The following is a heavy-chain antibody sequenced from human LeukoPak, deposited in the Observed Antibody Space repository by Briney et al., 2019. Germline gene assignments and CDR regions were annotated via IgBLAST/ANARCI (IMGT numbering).Heavy chain of an antibody. CDR1: GFTFSSYG. CDR2: ISYDGSNK. CDR3: AKDKGSSSPYYMDV. V-gene: IGHV3-30*18. J-gene: IGHJ6*03. Sequence: GGSLRLSCAASGFTFSSYGMHWVRQAPGKGLEWVAVISYDGSNKYYADSVKGRFTISRDNSKNTLYLQMDSLRAEDTAVYYCAKDKGSSSPYYMDVWGKGTTVTVSS. D-gene: IGHD6-6*01.